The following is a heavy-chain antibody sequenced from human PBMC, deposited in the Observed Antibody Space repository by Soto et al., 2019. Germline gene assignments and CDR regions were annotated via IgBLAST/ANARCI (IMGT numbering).Heavy chain of an antibody. CDR1: GFTFSIYA. J-gene: IGHJ4*02. Sequence: QVQLVESGGGVVQPGRSLRVSCAASGFTFSIYAMHWVRQAPGTGLEWVAVISYDGTKTYYADSVKGRFTISRDNSKNTVYLQMNSLRDEDTAVYYCAKDRGPRRQGLIDPVDYWGQGTLVTVSP. D-gene: IGHD3-10*01. V-gene: IGHV3-30*18. CDR3: AKDRGPRRQGLIDPVDY. CDR2: ISYDGTKT.